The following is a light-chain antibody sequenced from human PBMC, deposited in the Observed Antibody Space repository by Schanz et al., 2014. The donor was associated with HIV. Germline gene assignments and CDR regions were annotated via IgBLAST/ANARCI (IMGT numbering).Light chain of an antibody. J-gene: IGLJ1*01. V-gene: IGLV2-8*01. CDR3: CSYTTTSTYV. Sequence: QSALTQPPSASGSPGQSVTISCTGTTSDIGNHDFVSWYQQHPGKAPKLMIYDVTKRPSGVPARFSGSKSGNTASLTVSGLQADDEADYYCCSYTTTSTYVFGAGTKLTVL. CDR2: DVT. CDR1: TSDIGNHDF.